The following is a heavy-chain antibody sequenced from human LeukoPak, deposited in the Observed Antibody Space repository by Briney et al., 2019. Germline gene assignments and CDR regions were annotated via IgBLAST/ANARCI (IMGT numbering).Heavy chain of an antibody. CDR2: IFYSGTT. Sequence: SETLSLTCTVSGGSISSSLYYWGWIREPPGKGLESIGSIFYSGTTNYHPSLRGRVTISLDTSKNQFSLNLTSVTAADTALYYCARLRGAYFYYSIAVWGKGTTVAVSS. CDR3: ARLRGAYFYYSIAV. J-gene: IGHJ6*03. CDR1: GGSISSSLYY. D-gene: IGHD4/OR15-4a*01. V-gene: IGHV4-39*01.